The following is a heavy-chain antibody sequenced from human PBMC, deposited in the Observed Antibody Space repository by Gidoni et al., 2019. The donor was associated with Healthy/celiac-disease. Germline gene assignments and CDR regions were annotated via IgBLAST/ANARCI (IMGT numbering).Heavy chain of an antibody. CDR1: GYTFTSHD. CDR2: MNPHRGNT. CDR3: ARGGRGYYDSSGYYYGFDY. J-gene: IGHJ4*02. V-gene: IGHV1-8*01. Sequence: QVQLVQSGAEVKKPGASVTVSCKASGYTFTSHDINWVRHATGQGPEWMGWMNPHRGNTGYAQKFQGRVTMTRNTSISTAYMGLSSLRSGDTAVYYCARGGRGYYDSSGYYYGFDYWGQGTLVTVSS. D-gene: IGHD3-22*01.